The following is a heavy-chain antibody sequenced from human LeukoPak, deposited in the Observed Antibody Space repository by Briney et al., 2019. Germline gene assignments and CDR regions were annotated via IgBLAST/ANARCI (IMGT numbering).Heavy chain of an antibody. CDR1: GFTFSSYG. D-gene: IGHD3-22*01. V-gene: IGHV3-23*01. CDR2: VSSSGGST. CDR3: AKNYYASSGYPRNFDY. J-gene: IGHJ4*02. Sequence: TGGSLRLSCAASGFTFSSYGMTWVRQAPGKGLEWVSTVSSSGGSTYYADSLKGRFTVSRDNSKNTLYLHMNSLRAEDTAVYYCAKNYYASSGYPRNFDYWGQGTLVTVSS.